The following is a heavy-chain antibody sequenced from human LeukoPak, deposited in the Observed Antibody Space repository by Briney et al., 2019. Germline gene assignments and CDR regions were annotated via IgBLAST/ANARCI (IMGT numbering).Heavy chain of an antibody. D-gene: IGHD6-19*01. Sequence: SETLSLTCTVSGGSISSYYWSWIRQPPGKGLEWIGYIYYSGSTNYNPSLKSRVTISVDTSKNQFSLKLSSVTAADTAVYYCARDTTSVAGYYYYMDVWGKGTTVTVSS. J-gene: IGHJ6*03. V-gene: IGHV4-59*01. CDR2: IYYSGST. CDR3: ARDTTSVAGYYYYMDV. CDR1: GGSISSYY.